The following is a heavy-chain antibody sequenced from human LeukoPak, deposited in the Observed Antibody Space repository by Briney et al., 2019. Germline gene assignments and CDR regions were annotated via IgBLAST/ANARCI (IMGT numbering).Heavy chain of an antibody. CDR1: GYTFTSYY. Sequence: GASVKVSCKASGYTFTSYYMHWVRQAPGQGPEWMGIINPSGGSTSYAQKFQGRVTMTRDTSTSTVYMGLSSLRSEDTAVYYCARDDNSGSYPAWWGQGTLVTVSS. CDR2: INPSGGST. J-gene: IGHJ4*02. D-gene: IGHD1-26*01. V-gene: IGHV1-46*01. CDR3: ARDDNSGSYPAW.